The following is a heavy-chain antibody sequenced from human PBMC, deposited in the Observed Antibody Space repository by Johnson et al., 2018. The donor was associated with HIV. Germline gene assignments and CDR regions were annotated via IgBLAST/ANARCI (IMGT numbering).Heavy chain of an antibody. J-gene: IGHJ3*02. CDR2: VSWDGGNT. CDR1: GFTFDDYA. Sequence: VQLVESGGGLVQPGRSLRLSCAASGFTFDDYAMHWVRQATGKGLEWVSLVSWDGGNTYYADSVKGRFIISRYNSKESLYLQMNSLRTEDTALYFCAKDSDTYYYGSGDAFDIWGQGTMVTVSS. CDR3: AKDSDTYYYGSGDAFDI. V-gene: IGHV3-43*02. D-gene: IGHD3-10*01.